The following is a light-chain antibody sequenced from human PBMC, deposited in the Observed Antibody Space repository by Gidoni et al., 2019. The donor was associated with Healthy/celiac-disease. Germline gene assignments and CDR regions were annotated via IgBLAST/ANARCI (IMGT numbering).Light chain of an antibody. V-gene: IGKV1-39*01. CDR2: AVS. Sequence: EIQMTQCPSSLSASVGERVTITCRASQSISRYLYWYQQKPGKASQLLIYAVSSLHSGVPSRFSGSGSVTDFSLTISSLHPEDFATYYCHQSYSTSSWTFGQGTKVEIK. CDR3: HQSYSTSSWT. J-gene: IGKJ1*01. CDR1: QSISRY.